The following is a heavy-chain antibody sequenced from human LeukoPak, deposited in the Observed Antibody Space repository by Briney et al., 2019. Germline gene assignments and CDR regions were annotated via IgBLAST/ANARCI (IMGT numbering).Heavy chain of an antibody. CDR3: ARVSFITNYYYYYMDV. Sequence: PSETLSLTCTVSGGSLSSSSYYWGWIRQPPGKGLEWIGSIYYSGSTYYNPSLKSRVTISVDTSKNQFSLKLSSVTAADTAVYYCARVSFITNYYYYYMDVWGKGATVTVSS. CDR1: GGSLSSSSYY. V-gene: IGHV4-39*07. J-gene: IGHJ6*03. CDR2: IYYSGST. D-gene: IGHD3-22*01.